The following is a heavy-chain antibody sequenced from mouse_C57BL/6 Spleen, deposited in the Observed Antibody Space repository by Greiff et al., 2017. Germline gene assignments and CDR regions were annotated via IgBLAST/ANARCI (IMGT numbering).Heavy chain of an antibody. D-gene: IGHD2-5*01. CDR1: GYTFTSYW. Sequence: QVQLQQPGAELERPGSSVKLSCKASGYTFTSYWMHWVKQRPIQGLEWIGNIDPSDSETHYNQKFKDKATLTVDKSSSTAYMQLSSLTSEDSAVYYCAVYSKEDFDVWGTGTTVTVSS. J-gene: IGHJ1*03. CDR2: IDPSDSET. CDR3: AVYSKEDFDV. V-gene: IGHV1-52*01.